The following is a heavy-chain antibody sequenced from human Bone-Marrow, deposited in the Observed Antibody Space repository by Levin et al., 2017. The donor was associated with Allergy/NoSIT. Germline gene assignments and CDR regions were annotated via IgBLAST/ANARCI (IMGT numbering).Heavy chain of an antibody. J-gene: IGHJ4*02. CDR1: GFTCSNYG. CDR3: AKLLPWLVLTAPFDY. V-gene: IGHV3-30*18. D-gene: IGHD6-19*01. CDR2: ISYDGSDK. Sequence: GESLKISCAVSGFTCSNYGMHWVRQAPGKGLEWVALISYDGSDKDYADSVKGRFTISRDSSKNTLYLQMNSLRAEDTAVYYCAKLLPWLVLTAPFDYWGQGTLVTVSS.